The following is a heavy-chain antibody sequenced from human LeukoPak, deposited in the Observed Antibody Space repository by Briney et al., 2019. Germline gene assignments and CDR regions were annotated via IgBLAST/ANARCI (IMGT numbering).Heavy chain of an antibody. CDR1: GGSISSYY. V-gene: IGHV4-59*12. J-gene: IGHJ6*02. D-gene: IGHD2-15*01. CDR2: IYHSGST. CDR3: ARAVGASGLMDV. Sequence: PSETLSLTCTVPGGSISSYYWSWIRQPPGKGLEWIGYIYHSGSTYYNPSLKSRVTISVDRSKNQFSLKLSSVTAADTAVYYCARAVGASGLMDVWGQGTTVTVSS.